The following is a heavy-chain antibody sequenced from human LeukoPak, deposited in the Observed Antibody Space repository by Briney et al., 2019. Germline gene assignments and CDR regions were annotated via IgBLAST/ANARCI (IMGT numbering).Heavy chain of an antibody. CDR1: GYTFTAYY. CDR2: INPNTGGT. J-gene: IGHJ4*02. V-gene: IGHV1-2*02. Sequence: ASVKVSCKASGYTFTAYYMHWVRQAPGQGLEWMGWINPNTGGTNYAPKFQGRVTMTRDTSISTAYMVLSSLTFDDTAVYYCARDDNFQFDYWGQGTLATGSS. CDR3: ARDDNFQFDY. D-gene: IGHD1-1*01.